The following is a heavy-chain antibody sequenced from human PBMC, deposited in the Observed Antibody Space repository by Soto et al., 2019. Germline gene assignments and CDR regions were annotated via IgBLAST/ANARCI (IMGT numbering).Heavy chain of an antibody. J-gene: IGHJ6*01. CDR3: AKAKVAAPRGYYGMDV. D-gene: IGHD5-12*01. CDR2: ISGSGGST. Sequence: GGSLRLSCAPSGFTFSSYAMSWVRQAPGKGLEWVSAISGSGGSTYYADSVKGRFTISRDNSKNTLYLQENSLRAEDTAVYYCAKAKVAAPRGYYGMDVVGQGTTVTVAS. CDR1: GFTFSSYA. V-gene: IGHV3-23*01.